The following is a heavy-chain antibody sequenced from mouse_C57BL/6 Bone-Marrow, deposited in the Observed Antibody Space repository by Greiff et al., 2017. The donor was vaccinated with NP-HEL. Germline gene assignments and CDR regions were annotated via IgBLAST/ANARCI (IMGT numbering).Heavy chain of an antibody. CDR1: GFNIKDDY. D-gene: IGHD2-3*01. CDR3: TTEDGYYVAWFAY. V-gene: IGHV14-4*01. CDR2: IDPENGAT. Sequence: VQLQQSGAELVRPGASVKLSCTASGFNIKDDYMHWVKQRPEQGLEWIGWIDPENGATEYASKFQGKATITADTSSNTAYLQLSSLTSEDTAVYYCTTEDGYYVAWFAYWGQGTLVTVSA. J-gene: IGHJ3*01.